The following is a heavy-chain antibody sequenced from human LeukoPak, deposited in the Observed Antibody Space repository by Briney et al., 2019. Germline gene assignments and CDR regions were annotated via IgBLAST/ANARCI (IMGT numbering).Heavy chain of an antibody. CDR2: IYYSGNT. D-gene: IGHD3/OR15-3a*01. Sequence: SETLSLTCTVSGVSISSSNSYWGWICQPPGKGLEWIGSIYYSGNTYYNASLKSQVSISIDTSKNQFSLRLTSVTAADTAVYYCARQTGSGLFILPGGQGTLVTVSS. CDR1: GVSISSSNSY. CDR3: ARQTGSGLFILP. V-gene: IGHV4-39*01. J-gene: IGHJ4*02.